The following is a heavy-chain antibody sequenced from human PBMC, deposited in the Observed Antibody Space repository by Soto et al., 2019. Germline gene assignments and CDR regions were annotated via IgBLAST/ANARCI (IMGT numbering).Heavy chain of an antibody. V-gene: IGHV3-48*01. D-gene: IGHD2-2*01. CDR1: GFTFSSYS. CDR3: ARDKGSSNWHSFDY. Sequence: EVQLVESGGGLVQPGGSLRLSCAASGFTFSSYSMNWVRKAPGKGLEWVSYISDISSNIHYADSVTGRFTISRDNDKNSLYLHMNSLRAEDTAVYYCARDKGSSNWHSFDYWGQGILVTVSS. J-gene: IGHJ4*02. CDR2: ISDISSNI.